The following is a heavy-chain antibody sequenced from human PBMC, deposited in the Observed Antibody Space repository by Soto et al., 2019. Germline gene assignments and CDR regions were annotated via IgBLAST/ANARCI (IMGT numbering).Heavy chain of an antibody. D-gene: IGHD3-9*01. CDR3: ARVGYYDILTGYYQPYYYYGMDV. J-gene: IGHJ6*02. Sequence: GGSLRLSCAASGFTFSSYWMSWVRQAPGKGLEWVANIKQDGSEKYYVDSVKGRFTISRDNAKNSLYLQMNSLRAEDTAVYYCARVGYYDILTGYYQPYYYYGMDVWGQGTTVTVSS. V-gene: IGHV3-7*04. CDR1: GFTFSSYW. CDR2: IKQDGSEK.